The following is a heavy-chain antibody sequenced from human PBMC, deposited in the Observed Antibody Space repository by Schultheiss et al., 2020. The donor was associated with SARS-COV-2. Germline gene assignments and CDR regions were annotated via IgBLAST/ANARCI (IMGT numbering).Heavy chain of an antibody. D-gene: IGHD2-2*02. J-gene: IGHJ6*03. CDR3: AKDGIVVVPAAIQDYYYYMDV. CDR2: ISYDGSNK. V-gene: IGHV3-30*01. CDR1: GFTFSSYA. Sequence: AGSLRLSCAASGFTFSSYAMHWVRQAPGKGLEWVAVISYDGSNKYYADSVKGRFTISRDNSKNTLYLQMNSLRAEDTAVYYCAKDGIVVVPAAIQDYYYYMDVWGKGTTVTVSS.